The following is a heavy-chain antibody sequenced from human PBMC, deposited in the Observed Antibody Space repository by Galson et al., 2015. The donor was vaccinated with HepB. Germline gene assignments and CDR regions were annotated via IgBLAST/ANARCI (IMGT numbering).Heavy chain of an antibody. CDR1: ASTFSSYG. Sequence: SLRLSCAASASTFSSYGMHWVRQAPGKGLEWVAGIWYDGSQKSYGDSVKGRFTISRDNSKNTLYLQMNSLRAEDTAVYYCTRAQVTMILAYFDYWGQGTLVTVSS. V-gene: IGHV3-33*08. D-gene: IGHD3-22*01. CDR3: TRAQVTMILAYFDY. CDR2: IWYDGSQK. J-gene: IGHJ4*02.